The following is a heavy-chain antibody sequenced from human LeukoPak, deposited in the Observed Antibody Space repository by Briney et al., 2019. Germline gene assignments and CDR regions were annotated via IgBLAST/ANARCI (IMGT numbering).Heavy chain of an antibody. Sequence: SETLSLTCTVSGGSISSSSYYWGWIRQPPGKGLEWIGSIYYSGSTYYNPPLKSRVTISVDTSMNQFSLKLSSVTAADTAVYYCARVDNAYGGNSALVYWGQGTLVTVSS. CDR2: IYYSGST. J-gene: IGHJ4*02. V-gene: IGHV4-39*07. CDR1: GGSISSSSYY. D-gene: IGHD4-17*01. CDR3: ARVDNAYGGNSALVY.